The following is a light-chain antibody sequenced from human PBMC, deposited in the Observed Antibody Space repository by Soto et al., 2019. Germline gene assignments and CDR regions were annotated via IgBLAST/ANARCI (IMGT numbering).Light chain of an antibody. CDR2: EVS. CDR1: SSDVGSHNL. Sequence: QSVLTQPASVSGSPGQSITISCTGTSSDVGSHNLVSWYQQHPGQAPKLMIYEVSKRPLGVSARLSASKAANKASLTISGLRAEDEDAYYCCSYGGSRAVFGGGTQLTVL. CDR3: CSYGGSRAV. V-gene: IGLV2-23*02. J-gene: IGLJ7*01.